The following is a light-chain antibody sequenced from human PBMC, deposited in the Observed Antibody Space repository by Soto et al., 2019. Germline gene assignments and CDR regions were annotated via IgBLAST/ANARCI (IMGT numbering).Light chain of an antibody. CDR3: QQSYSTPT. J-gene: IGKJ1*01. CDR1: QSISSY. Sequence: DIQMTQSPSSLSASVGDRVTITCRASQSISSYLNWYQQKPGKAPKVLIYDASSLQIGIPSRFSGIGSGTDFALTISSLQPEYFATYYCQQSYSTPTFGQGTKVEIK. V-gene: IGKV1-39*01. CDR2: DAS.